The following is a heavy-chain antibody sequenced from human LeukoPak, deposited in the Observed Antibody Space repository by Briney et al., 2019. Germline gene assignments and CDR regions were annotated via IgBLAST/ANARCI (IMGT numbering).Heavy chain of an antibody. V-gene: IGHV3-23*01. CDR3: AKDPNGDYIGTLDI. D-gene: IGHD4-17*01. J-gene: IGHJ3*02. Sequence: PGGSLRLSCAASGIIFSKYGMSWVRQAPGKGLEWVATVLGSGVPTYYADSVQGRFTISRDNSKNTLYLQMSSLRAEDTAIYYCAKDPNGDYIGTLDIWGQGTTVIVS. CDR2: VLGSGVPT. CDR1: GIIFSKYG.